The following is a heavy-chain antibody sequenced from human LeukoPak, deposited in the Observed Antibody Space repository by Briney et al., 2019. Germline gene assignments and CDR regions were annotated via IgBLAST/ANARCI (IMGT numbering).Heavy chain of an antibody. D-gene: IGHD4-23*01. V-gene: IGHV4-38-2*01. CDR2: LYHGGAT. CDR3: ARDRGYGGNDWDY. CDR1: GYSINSGYY. J-gene: IGHJ4*02. Sequence: SETLSLTCAVSGYSINSGYYWGWIRQPPGKGLEWIGSLYHGGATYSNPSLKGRVTIAVDTSKNQFSLKLSSVTAADTAVYYCARDRGYGGNDWDYWGQGTLVTVSS.